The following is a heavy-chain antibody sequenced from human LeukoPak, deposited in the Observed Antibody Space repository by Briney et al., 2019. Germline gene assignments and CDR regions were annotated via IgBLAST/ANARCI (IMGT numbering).Heavy chain of an antibody. Sequence: PGGSLGLSCAASGFTFSSYAMSWVRQAPGKGLEWVSAISGSGGSTYYADSVKGRFTISSDNSKNTLYLQMNSLRAEDTAVYYCAKGDTIFGVAHINDYWGQGTLVTVSS. CDR1: GFTFSSYA. J-gene: IGHJ4*02. CDR3: AKGDTIFGVAHINDY. V-gene: IGHV3-23*01. D-gene: IGHD3-3*01. CDR2: ISGSGGST.